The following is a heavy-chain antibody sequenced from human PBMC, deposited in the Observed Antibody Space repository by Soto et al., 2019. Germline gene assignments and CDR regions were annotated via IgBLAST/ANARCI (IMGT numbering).Heavy chain of an antibody. D-gene: IGHD3-10*01. CDR3: ARYGSGSSVWFDP. Sequence: QVQLRESGPGLVKPSETLSLTCTVSGGSMSSYYWSWIRQPPGKGLEWIGYIYYSGSTIYNPSLKSRVTISVDTSKNQFSLKLSSVTAADTAVYYCARYGSGSSVWFDPWGQGTLVTVSS. J-gene: IGHJ5*02. V-gene: IGHV4-59*01. CDR2: IYYSGST. CDR1: GGSMSSYY.